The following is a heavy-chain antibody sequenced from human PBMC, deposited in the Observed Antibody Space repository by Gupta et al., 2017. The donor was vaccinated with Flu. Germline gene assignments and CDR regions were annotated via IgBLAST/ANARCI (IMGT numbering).Heavy chain of an antibody. V-gene: IGHV3-23*01. D-gene: IGHD2-21*02. CDR3: AKETERWYGGNSFFDY. Sequence: EVQLLESGGGLVQPGGSLRLSCAASGFTFSSYAMSWVRPAPGKGLEWVSAISGSGGSTYYADSVKGRFTISRDNSKNTLYLQMNSLRAEDTAVYYCAKETERWYGGNSFFDYWGQGTLVTVSS. J-gene: IGHJ4*02. CDR2: ISGSGGST. CDR1: GFTFSSYA.